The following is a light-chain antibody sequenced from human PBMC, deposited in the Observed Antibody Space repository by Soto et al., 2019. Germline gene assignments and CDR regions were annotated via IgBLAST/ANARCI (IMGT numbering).Light chain of an antibody. Sequence: QSALTQPPSASVTAGQMVIISCSGGNSNIVRNTVNLYQHLPGTAPTLLIYSNNQRPSGVPDRFSGSKSGTSASLAIRGLQSDDEADYYCVVWDDTLTGPVFGGGTKVTVL. CDR1: NSNIVRNT. V-gene: IGLV1-44*01. CDR3: VVWDDTLTGPV. CDR2: SNN. J-gene: IGLJ3*02.